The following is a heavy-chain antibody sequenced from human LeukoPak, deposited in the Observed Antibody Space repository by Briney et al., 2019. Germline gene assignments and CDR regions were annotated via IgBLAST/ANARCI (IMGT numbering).Heavy chain of an antibody. CDR3: AREPVHYYDSSGYYYGEDY. Sequence: SKTLSLTCTVSGGSISSSSYYWGWIRQPPGKGLGWIGSIYYSGSTYYNPSLKSRVTISVDTSKNQFSLKLSSVTAADTAVYYCAREPVHYYDSSGYYYGEDYWGQGTLVTVSS. CDR1: GGSISSSSYY. V-gene: IGHV4-39*02. J-gene: IGHJ4*02. D-gene: IGHD3-22*01. CDR2: IYYSGST.